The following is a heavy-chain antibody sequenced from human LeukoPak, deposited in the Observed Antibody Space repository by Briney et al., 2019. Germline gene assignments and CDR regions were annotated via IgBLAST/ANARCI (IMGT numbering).Heavy chain of an antibody. Sequence: NSSETLSLTCTVSGGSISSYYWSWIRQPAGKGLEWIGRIYTSGSTNYNPSLKSRVTMSVDTSKNQFSLKLSSVTAADTAVYYCAGDEYYYGSGSAHGGVDVWGKGTTVTISS. CDR3: AGDEYYYGSGSAHGGVDV. V-gene: IGHV4-4*07. J-gene: IGHJ6*04. CDR2: IYTSGST. D-gene: IGHD3-10*01. CDR1: GGSISSYY.